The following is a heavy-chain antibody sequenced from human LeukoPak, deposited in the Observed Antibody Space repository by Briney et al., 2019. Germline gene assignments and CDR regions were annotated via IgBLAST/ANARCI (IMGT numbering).Heavy chain of an antibody. V-gene: IGHV3-7*01. Sequence: GGSLRLSCAASGFTFSSYWMSWVRQAPGKGLEWVANIKQDGSEKYYVDSVKGRFTISRDNAKNSLYLQMNSLRAEDTAVYYCARSWDYDSSGFDIWGQGTMVTVSS. CDR3: ARSWDYDSSGFDI. CDR2: IKQDGSEK. D-gene: IGHD3-22*01. J-gene: IGHJ3*02. CDR1: GFTFSSYW.